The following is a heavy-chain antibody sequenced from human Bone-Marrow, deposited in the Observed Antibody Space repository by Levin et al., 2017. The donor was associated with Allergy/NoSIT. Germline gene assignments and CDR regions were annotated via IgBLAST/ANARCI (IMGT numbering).Heavy chain of an antibody. V-gene: IGHV3-30-3*01. D-gene: IGHD2-2*01. J-gene: IGHJ3*02. CDR3: ARDGGVVPAARGAFDI. CDR2: ISYDGSNK. CDR1: GFTFSSYA. Sequence: GGSLRLSCAASGFTFSSYAMHWVRQAPGKGLEWVAVISYDGSNKYYADSVKGRFTISRDNSKNTLYLQMNSLRAEDTAVYYCARDGGVVPAARGAFDIWGQGTMVTVSS.